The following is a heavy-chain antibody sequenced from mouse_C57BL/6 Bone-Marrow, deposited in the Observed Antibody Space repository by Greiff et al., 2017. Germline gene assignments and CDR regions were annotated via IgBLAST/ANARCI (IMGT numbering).Heavy chain of an antibody. J-gene: IGHJ4*01. CDR3: ARSGCGYAFDY. Sequence: VQLQQPGAELVMPGASVKLSCKASGYTFTSYWMHWVKQRPGQGLEWIGEIDPADGYTNYNKKFKGKATLTVDKSSSTAYMQLSSLTSEDSAVYYCARSGCGYAFDYWGQGTTVTVSS. CDR2: IDPADGYT. V-gene: IGHV1-69*01. CDR1: GYTFTSYW. D-gene: IGHD3-2*02.